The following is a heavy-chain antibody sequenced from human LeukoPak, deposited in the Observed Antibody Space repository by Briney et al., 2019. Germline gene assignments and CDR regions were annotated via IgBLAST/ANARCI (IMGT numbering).Heavy chain of an antibody. D-gene: IGHD2-15*01. CDR1: GGSFSGYY. Sequence: SETLSLTCAVYGGSFSGYYWSWIRQPPGKGLEWIGEINHSGSTNYNPSLKSRVTISVDTSKNQFSLKLSSVTAADTAVYYCVSQSAAAFDSWGQGILVTVSS. V-gene: IGHV4-34*01. CDR3: VSQSAAAFDS. CDR2: INHSGST. J-gene: IGHJ4*02.